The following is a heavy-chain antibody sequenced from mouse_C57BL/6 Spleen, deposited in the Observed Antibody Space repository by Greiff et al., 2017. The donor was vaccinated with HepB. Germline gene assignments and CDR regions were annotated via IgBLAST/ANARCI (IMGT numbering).Heavy chain of an antibody. J-gene: IGHJ4*01. CDR2: INPGSGGT. V-gene: IGHV1-54*01. CDR3: ARGGGTGNYYAMDY. CDR1: GYAFTNYL. Sequence: VQLQQSGAELVRPGTSVKVSCKASGYAFTNYLIEWVKQRPGQGLEWIGVINPGSGGTNYNEKFKGKATLTADKSSSTAYMQLSSLTSEDSAVYFCARGGGTGNYYAMDYWGQGTSVTVSS. D-gene: IGHD4-1*01.